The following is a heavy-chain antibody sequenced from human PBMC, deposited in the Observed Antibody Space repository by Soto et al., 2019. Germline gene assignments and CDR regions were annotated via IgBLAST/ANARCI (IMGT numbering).Heavy chain of an antibody. CDR3: ARQGEGFYQRQIDF. Sequence: PGESLKISCKGSGFTFTSYWIAWVRQMPGKGPEWMGVVFPGDSDTRYSPSFQGQVIISAVKSTSTAYLQWSSLKASDSAIYYCARQGEGFYQRQIDFWGQGTLVKVSS. J-gene: IGHJ4*02. D-gene: IGHD3-10*01. CDR1: GFTFTSYW. V-gene: IGHV5-51*01. CDR2: VFPGDSDT.